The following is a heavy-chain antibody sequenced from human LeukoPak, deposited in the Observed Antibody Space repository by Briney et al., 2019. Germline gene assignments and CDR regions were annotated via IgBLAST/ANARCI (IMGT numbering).Heavy chain of an antibody. Sequence: GGSLRLSCAASGFTFSDYYMYWIRQAPGKGLEWISYITSSSNYTKYADSVRGKFTISRDNSKNTLYLQMNSLRAEDTAVYYCASILRSSSGYYFDYWGQGTLVTVSS. CDR3: ASILRSSSGYYFDY. CDR1: GFTFSDYY. V-gene: IGHV3-11*06. J-gene: IGHJ4*02. D-gene: IGHD3-10*01. CDR2: ITSSSNYT.